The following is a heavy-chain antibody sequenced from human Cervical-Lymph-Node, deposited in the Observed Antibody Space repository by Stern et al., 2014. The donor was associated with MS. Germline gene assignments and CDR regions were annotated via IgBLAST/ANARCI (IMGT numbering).Heavy chain of an antibody. CDR3: ARQDTIFRNWFDP. V-gene: IGHV5-51*01. J-gene: IGHJ5*02. CDR2: IYPGDSDT. D-gene: IGHD3-3*01. CDR1: GYSFTSYW. Sequence: EAQLVESGTEVKKPGESLKISCTGSGYSFTSYWIGWVRQMPGKGLEWMGIIYPGDSDTRYSPSFQGQVTISADKSISTAFLQWSSLKASDTAMYYCARQDTIFRNWFDPWGQGTLVTVSS.